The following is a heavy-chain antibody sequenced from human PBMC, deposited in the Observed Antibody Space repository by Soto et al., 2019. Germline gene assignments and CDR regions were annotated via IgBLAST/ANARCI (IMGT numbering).Heavy chain of an antibody. D-gene: IGHD3-3*01. CDR2: IKQDGSEK. J-gene: IGHJ6*03. CDR3: ARLNVLRFLEWLTDYYYYYMDV. V-gene: IGHV3-7*01. Sequence: GGSLRLSCAASGFTFSSYWMSWVRQAPGKGLEWVANIKQDGSEKYYVDSVKGRFTISRDNAKNSLYLQMNSLRAEDTAVYYCARLNVLRFLEWLTDYYYYYMDVWGKGTTVTVSS. CDR1: GFTFSSYW.